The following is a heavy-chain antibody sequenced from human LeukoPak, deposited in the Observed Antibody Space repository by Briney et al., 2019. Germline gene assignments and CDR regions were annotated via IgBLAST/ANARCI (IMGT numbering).Heavy chain of an antibody. Sequence: ASVKVSCKASGYTFTCYYMHWVRPAPGQGLEWMGWINPNSGGTNYAQKFQGWVTMTRDTSISTAYMELSRLRSDDTAVYYCAREGIAAAGHYYYGMDVWGQGTTVTVSS. V-gene: IGHV1-2*04. CDR1: GYTFTCYY. D-gene: IGHD6-13*01. CDR2: INPNSGGT. J-gene: IGHJ6*02. CDR3: AREGIAAAGHYYYGMDV.